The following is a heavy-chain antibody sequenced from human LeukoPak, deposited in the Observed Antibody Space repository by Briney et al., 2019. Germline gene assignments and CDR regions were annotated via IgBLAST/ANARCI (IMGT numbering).Heavy chain of an antibody. CDR2: IYYSGST. CDR3: ARDLSPHLPPGSYNVLDI. CDR1: GGSISSGDYY. V-gene: IGHV4-30-4*01. J-gene: IGHJ3*02. Sequence: KSSQTLSLTCTVSGGSISSGDYYWSWIRQPPGKGLEWIGYIYYSGSTYYNPSLKSRVTISVDTSKNQISLKLSSVTAADTAVYYCARDLSPHLPPGSYNVLDIWGQGTMVTVSS. D-gene: IGHD2-21*01.